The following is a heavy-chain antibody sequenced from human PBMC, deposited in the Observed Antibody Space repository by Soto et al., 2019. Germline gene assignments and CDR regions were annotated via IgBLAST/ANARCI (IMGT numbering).Heavy chain of an antibody. CDR2: IIPIFGTA. Sequence: QVQLVQSGAEVKTPGSSVKVSCKASGGNFSSYAISWVRQAPGQGLEWMGGIIPIFGTANYAQKFQGRVTITADESTSTAYMELSSLSSEDTAVYYCAREGQWLLTGTFDIWGQGTMVTVSS. CDR1: GGNFSSYA. CDR3: AREGQWLLTGTFDI. D-gene: IGHD6-19*01. V-gene: IGHV1-69*01. J-gene: IGHJ3*02.